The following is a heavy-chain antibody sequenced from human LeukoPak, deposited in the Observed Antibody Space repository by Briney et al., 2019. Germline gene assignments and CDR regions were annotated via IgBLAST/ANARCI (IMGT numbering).Heavy chain of an antibody. V-gene: IGHV4-4*02. Sequence: SETLSLTCAVSGGSISSSNWWCWVRQPPGKGLEWIGEIYYSGSTNYNPSLKSRVTISLDKSKNQFSLKLSSVTAADTAVYYCARIPYASSSGGVYWGQGTLVTASS. CDR3: ARIPYASSSGGVY. J-gene: IGHJ4*02. CDR1: GGSISSSNW. D-gene: IGHD6-6*01. CDR2: IYYSGST.